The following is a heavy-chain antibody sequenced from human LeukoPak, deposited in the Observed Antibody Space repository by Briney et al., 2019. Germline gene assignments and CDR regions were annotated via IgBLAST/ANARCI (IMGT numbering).Heavy chain of an antibody. CDR3: ARDGSGSYTIDY. V-gene: IGHV1-2*02. J-gene: IGHJ4*02. CDR2: INPNSGGT. Sequence: ASVKVSCKASGYTFTGYYMHWVRQAPGQGLEWMGWINPNSGGTNYAQKLQGRVTMTRDTSISTAYMEMSRLRSDDTAVYYCARDGSGSYTIDYWGQGTLVTVSS. CDR1: GYTFTGYY. D-gene: IGHD3-10*01.